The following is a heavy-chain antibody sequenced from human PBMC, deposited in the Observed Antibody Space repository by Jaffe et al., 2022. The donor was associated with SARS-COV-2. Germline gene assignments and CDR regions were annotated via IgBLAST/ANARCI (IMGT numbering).Heavy chain of an antibody. J-gene: IGHJ4*02. V-gene: IGHV3-11*06. CDR3: ARVGTVTTNRIPDY. Sequence: QVQLVESGGGFVKPGGSLRLSCVASGFTFSDYYMGWVRQAPGKGLEWIAYIGSTGTYTRYVDSVKAQFIISRDNAKNSVFLQMSSLRAEDTAFYYCARVGTVTTNRIPDYWGQGTLVTVSS. CDR1: GFTFSDYY. CDR2: IGSTGTYT. D-gene: IGHD4-17*01.